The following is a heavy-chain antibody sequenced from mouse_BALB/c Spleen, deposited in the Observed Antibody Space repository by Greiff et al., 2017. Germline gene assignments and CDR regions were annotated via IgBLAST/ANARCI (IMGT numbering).Heavy chain of an antibody. CDR1: GFTFSNYW. CDR2: IRLKSNNYAT. Sequence: EVKLQESGGGLVQPGGSMKLSCVASGFTFSNYWMNWVRQSPEKGLEWVAEIRLKSNNYATHYAESVKGRFTISRDDSKSSVYLQMNNLRAEDTGMYYCTRPSRYDDYAMDYWGQGTSVTVSS. CDR3: TRPSRYDDYAMDY. V-gene: IGHV6-6*02. J-gene: IGHJ4*01. D-gene: IGHD2-14*01.